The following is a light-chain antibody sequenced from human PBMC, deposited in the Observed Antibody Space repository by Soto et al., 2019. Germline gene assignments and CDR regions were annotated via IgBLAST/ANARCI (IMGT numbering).Light chain of an antibody. V-gene: IGLV1-44*01. CDR3: AAWDDSLNGRV. CDR1: SSNIGSNT. J-gene: IGLJ1*01. Sequence: QAVVTQPPSASGTPGQRVTTSCSGSSSNIGSNTVNWYQQLPGTAPKLLIYSNNQRPSGVPDRFSGSKSGTSASLAISGLQSEYEADYYCAAWDDSLNGRVFGTGTKVTVL. CDR2: SNN.